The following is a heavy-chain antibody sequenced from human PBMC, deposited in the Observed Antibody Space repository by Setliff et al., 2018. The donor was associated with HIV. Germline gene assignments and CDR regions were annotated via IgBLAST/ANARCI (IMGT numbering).Heavy chain of an antibody. J-gene: IGHJ4*02. CDR1: GYTLNSYR. V-gene: IGHV1-8*02. CDR2: MNPNSGNT. D-gene: IGHD2-15*01. CDR3: AKPFGSDGSRQLDS. Sequence: RASVKVSCKPSGYTLNSYRLSWVRQAPGQGLEWMGWMNPNSGNTGYAQKFQGRVTMTRNTSISTAYMELSSLRSDDTAIYYCAKPFGSDGSRQLDSWGQGTLVTVSS.